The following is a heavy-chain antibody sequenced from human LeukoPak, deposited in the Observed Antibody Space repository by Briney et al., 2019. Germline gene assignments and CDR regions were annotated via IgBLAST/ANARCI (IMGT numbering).Heavy chain of an antibody. J-gene: IGHJ6*03. Sequence: SETLSLTCTVSGGSFSSYFWSWIRQPPGKGLEWIGYIYYSGSTNYNPSLKSRVTISVDTSKNQFSLKLSSVTAADTAVYYCARDRYSSSWEDYYYYMDVWGKGTTVTISS. D-gene: IGHD6-13*01. CDR1: GGSFSSYF. CDR3: ARDRYSSSWEDYYYYMDV. CDR2: IYYSGST. V-gene: IGHV4-59*01.